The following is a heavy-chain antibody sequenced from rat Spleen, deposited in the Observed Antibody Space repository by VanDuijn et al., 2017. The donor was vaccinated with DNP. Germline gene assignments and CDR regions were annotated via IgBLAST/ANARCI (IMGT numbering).Heavy chain of an antibody. D-gene: IGHD1-12*03. Sequence: EVQLVESGGDLVQPGRSLKLSCVASGFTFNYYWMAWIRQVPGKGLEWIASITSGTGTTSYADAVKGRFTISRDNAETTLYLQMDSLRSEDTATYYCTADTMMVPFAYWGQGTLVTVSS. CDR1: GFTFNYYW. V-gene: IGHV5-31*01. CDR2: ITSGTGTT. J-gene: IGHJ3*01. CDR3: TADTMMVPFAY.